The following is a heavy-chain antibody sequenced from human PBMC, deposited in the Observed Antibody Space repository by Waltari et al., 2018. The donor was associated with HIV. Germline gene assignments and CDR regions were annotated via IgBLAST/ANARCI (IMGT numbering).Heavy chain of an antibody. CDR2: ISYGGSNK. Sequence: QVQLVESGGGVVQPGGSLRLSCAASGLEWVALISYGGSNKVYADSVKGRFTISRDNSKNTLYLQMNSLRAEDTAVYYCARDGHFYDSRPLDYWGQGTLVTVSS. CDR1: G. J-gene: IGHJ4*02. D-gene: IGHD3-22*01. V-gene: IGHV3-30-3*01. CDR3: ARDGHFYDSRPLDY.